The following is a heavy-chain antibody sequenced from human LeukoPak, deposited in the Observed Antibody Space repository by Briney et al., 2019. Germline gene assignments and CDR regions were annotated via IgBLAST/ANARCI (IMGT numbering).Heavy chain of an antibody. CDR3: ARGKQRYYYYYYGMDV. Sequence: SETLSLTCAVYGGSFSGYYWSWIRQPPGKGLEWIGEINHSGSTNYNPSLKSRVTISVDTSKNQFSLKLSSVTAADTAVYYCARGKQRYYYYYYGMDVWGPRDHGHRLL. V-gene: IGHV4-34*01. D-gene: IGHD1/OR15-1a*01. J-gene: IGHJ6*01. CDR2: INHSGST. CDR1: GGSFSGYY.